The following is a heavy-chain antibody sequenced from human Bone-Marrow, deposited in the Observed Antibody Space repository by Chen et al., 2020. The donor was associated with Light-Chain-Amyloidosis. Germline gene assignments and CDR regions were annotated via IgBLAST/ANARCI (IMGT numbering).Heavy chain of an antibody. CDR1: GYTFTGYY. J-gene: IGHJ4*02. CDR3: ATAPSYWYGD. V-gene: IGHV1-2*06. CDR2: IDPKSCDT. D-gene: IGHD3-10*01. Sequence: QVQLVQSGSEVKKHGASVTVSCRASGYTFTGYYIHWVRQAPGQGLDVMGRIDPKSCDTNYAQKFQGRVTMTGDATITAAHMELTNLRYDDTAVYYCATAPSYWYGDWGQGTLVTVSS.